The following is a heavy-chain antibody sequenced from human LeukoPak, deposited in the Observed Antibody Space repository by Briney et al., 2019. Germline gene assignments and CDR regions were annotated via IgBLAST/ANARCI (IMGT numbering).Heavy chain of an antibody. D-gene: IGHD1-26*01. CDR3: ARGEWEPPTYYFDN. Sequence: GSLRLSCAASGFTFSSYSMKWVRQAPGKGLEWVSSISSSSSYIYYADSVKGRFTISRDNAKKSLYLQMNSLRAEDTAVYYCARGEWEPPTYYFDNWGQGTLVTVSS. CDR2: ISSSSSYI. CDR1: GFTFSSYS. V-gene: IGHV3-21*01. J-gene: IGHJ4*02.